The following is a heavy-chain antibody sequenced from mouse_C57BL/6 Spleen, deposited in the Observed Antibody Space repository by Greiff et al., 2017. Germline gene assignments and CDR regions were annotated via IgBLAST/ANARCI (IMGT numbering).Heavy chain of an antibody. CDR1: GYTFTSYW. Sequence: VQLQQPGAELVRPGTSVKLSCKASGYTFTSYWMHWVQQRPGQGLEWIGVIDPSDSYTNYNQKFKGKATLTVDTSSSTAYMQLSSLTSEDSAVYYCARSYSNYAWFAYWGQGTLVTVSA. J-gene: IGHJ3*01. CDR2: IDPSDSYT. CDR3: ARSYSNYAWFAY. V-gene: IGHV1-59*01. D-gene: IGHD2-5*01.